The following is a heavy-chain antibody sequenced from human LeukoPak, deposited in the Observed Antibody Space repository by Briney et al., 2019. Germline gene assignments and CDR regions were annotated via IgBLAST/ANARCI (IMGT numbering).Heavy chain of an antibody. CDR3: AKYVSAKGPPYALDV. CDR2: ISASGGST. V-gene: IGHV3-23*01. CDR1: EFTFSSYA. J-gene: IGHJ6*02. D-gene: IGHD2/OR15-2a*01. Sequence: PGGSLRLSCAASEFTFSSYAMQWVRQAPGKGLEWVSGISASGGSTWYAGSVKGRFTISRDNSENTLYLQMNSLRAEDTAVYYCAKYVSAKGPPYALDVWGQGTTVTVSS.